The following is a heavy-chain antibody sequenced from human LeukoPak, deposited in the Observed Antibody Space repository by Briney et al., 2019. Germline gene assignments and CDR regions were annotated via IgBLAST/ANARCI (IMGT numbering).Heavy chain of an antibody. Sequence: PSETLSLTCTVSGGSISSYYWSWIRQPPGKGLEWIGYIFYSGSTNYNPSLKSRVTISVDTSKNQFSLKLSSVTAADTAVYYCARHGSVSSGALVWGQGTRVTVSS. J-gene: IGHJ4*02. D-gene: IGHD3-22*01. CDR2: IFYSGST. V-gene: IGHV4-59*08. CDR1: GGSISSYY. CDR3: ARHGSVSSGALV.